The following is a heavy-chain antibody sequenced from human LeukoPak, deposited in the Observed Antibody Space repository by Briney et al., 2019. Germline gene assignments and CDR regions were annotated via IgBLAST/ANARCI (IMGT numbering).Heavy chain of an antibody. CDR1: GFTFSSYW. Sequence: GGSLRLSCAASGFTFSSYWMSWVRQAPGKGLEWVANIKQDGSEKYYVDSVKGRFTISRDNAKNSLYLQMNSLRAEDTAVYYCARDRGIAAAVVDYWGQGTLVTVSS. J-gene: IGHJ4*02. CDR2: IKQDGSEK. V-gene: IGHV3-7*01. CDR3: ARDRGIAAAVVDY. D-gene: IGHD6-13*01.